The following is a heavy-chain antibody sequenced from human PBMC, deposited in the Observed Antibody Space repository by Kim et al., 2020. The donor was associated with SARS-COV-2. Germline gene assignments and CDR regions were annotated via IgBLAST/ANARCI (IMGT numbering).Heavy chain of an antibody. CDR2: ISRAGTSI. D-gene: IGHD2-15*01. V-gene: IGHV3-48*03. Sequence: GGSLRLSCVGSGFTFSHYEMNWVRQAPGKGLAWISYISRAGTSIYYADSVKGRFTVSRDNAKNSLYLQMNSLRAEDTAIYYCASSLVLSPLPSGYCDGGSCYLGEYWGQGTLVPVSS. CDR1: GFTFSHYE. J-gene: IGHJ4*02. CDR3: ASSLVLSPLPSGYCDGGSCYLGEY.